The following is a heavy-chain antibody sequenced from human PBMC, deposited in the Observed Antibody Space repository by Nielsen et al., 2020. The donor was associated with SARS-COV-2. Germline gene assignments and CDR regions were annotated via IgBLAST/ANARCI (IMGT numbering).Heavy chain of an antibody. Sequence: TLSLTCTVSGGSISSYYWNWIRQPPGKALEWLALIYWDDDKRYSPSLKSRLTITKDTSKNQVVLTMTNMDPVDTATYYCAHRRWNSGSLSFDYWGQGALVTVSS. CDR1: GGSISSYYW. CDR3: AHRRWNSGSLSFDY. D-gene: IGHD1-26*01. J-gene: IGHJ4*02. CDR2: IYWDDDK. V-gene: IGHV2-5*08.